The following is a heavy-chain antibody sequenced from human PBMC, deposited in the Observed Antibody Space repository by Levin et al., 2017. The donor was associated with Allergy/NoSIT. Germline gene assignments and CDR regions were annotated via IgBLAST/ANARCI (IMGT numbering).Heavy chain of an antibody. CDR3: ARVYYDSSSWYGVGPWFDP. Sequence: PGGSLRLSCAASGFTVSSNYMSWVRQAPGKGLEWVSVIYSGGSTYYADSVKGRFTISRDNSKNTLYPQMNSLRAEDTAVYYCARVYYDSSSWYGVGPWFDPWGQGTLVTVSS. CDR2: IYSGGST. V-gene: IGHV3-53*01. CDR1: GFTVSSNY. J-gene: IGHJ5*02. D-gene: IGHD6-13*01.